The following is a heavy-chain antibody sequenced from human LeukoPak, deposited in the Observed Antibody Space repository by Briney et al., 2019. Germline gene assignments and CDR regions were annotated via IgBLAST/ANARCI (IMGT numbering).Heavy chain of an antibody. Sequence: GGSLRLSCAASGFTVSSNYMSWVRQAPGKGLEWVSSISSSSSYIYYADSVKGRFTISRDNAKNSLYLQMNSLRAEDTAVYYCARDACSSTSCRPRPGGDYWGQGTLVTVSS. CDR2: ISSSSSYI. V-gene: IGHV3-21*01. D-gene: IGHD2-2*01. CDR1: GFTVSSNY. J-gene: IGHJ4*02. CDR3: ARDACSSTSCRPRPGGDY.